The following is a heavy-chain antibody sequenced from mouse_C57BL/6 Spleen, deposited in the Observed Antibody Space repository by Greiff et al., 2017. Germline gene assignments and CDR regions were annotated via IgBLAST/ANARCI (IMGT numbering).Heavy chain of an antibody. CDR2: ISSGGSYP. J-gene: IGHJ2*01. D-gene: IGHD2-4*01. CDR1: GFTFSSYG. CDR3: ERQDYDPYYFDY. V-gene: IGHV5-6*02. Sequence: EVMLVESGGDLVKPGGSLKLSCAASGFTFSSYGLSWVRQTPDKRLEWVATISSGGSYPYYPDSVKGRFTISRDNAKNTLYLQMSSLKSEDTAMYYCERQDYDPYYFDYWGQGTTLTVSS.